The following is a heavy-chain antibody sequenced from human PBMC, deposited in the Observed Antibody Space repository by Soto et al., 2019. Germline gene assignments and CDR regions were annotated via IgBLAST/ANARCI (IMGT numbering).Heavy chain of an antibody. CDR2: INAGNGNT. CDR3: ARYDFWSGYYLLDY. CDR1: GYTFTSYA. Sequence: QVQLVQSGAEVKKPGASVKVSCKASGYTFTSYAMHWVRQAPGQGLEWMGWINAGNGNTKYSQKFQGRVTITRETSASTAYMELSSLRSEDTAVYYCARYDFWSGYYLLDYWGQGTLVTVSS. J-gene: IGHJ4*02. D-gene: IGHD3-3*01. V-gene: IGHV1-3*01.